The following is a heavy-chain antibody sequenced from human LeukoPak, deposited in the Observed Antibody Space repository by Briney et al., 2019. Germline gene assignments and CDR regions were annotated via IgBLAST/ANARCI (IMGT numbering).Heavy chain of an antibody. CDR2: INEDGSQT. J-gene: IGHJ4*02. CDR1: GFTLSSKW. CDR3: ARAGSRGSVDY. Sequence: GGSLRLSCAVSGFTLSSKWMSWVRQAPGEGVEWGANINEDGSQTYYVDSLKGRLTISRDNAKNSLDLQMNSLRVEDTAVYYCARAGSRGSVDYWGQGTLVTVSS. D-gene: IGHD6-19*01. V-gene: IGHV3-7*04.